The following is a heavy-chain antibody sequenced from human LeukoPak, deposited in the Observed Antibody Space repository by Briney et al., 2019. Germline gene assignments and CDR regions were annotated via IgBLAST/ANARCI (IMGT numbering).Heavy chain of an antibody. D-gene: IGHD3-22*01. CDR1: GFTFSKYA. V-gene: IGHV3-23*01. CDR2: ISASGGNT. Sequence: GGSLRLSCAASGFTFSKYAMSWVRQAPGKGLEWVSAISASGGNTYYADAVKGRFTISRDNSESTLYLQMNSLRAEDTAVYYCAKDGDDSGYLYYFDYWGQGTLVTVSS. CDR3: AKDGDDSGYLYYFDY. J-gene: IGHJ4*02.